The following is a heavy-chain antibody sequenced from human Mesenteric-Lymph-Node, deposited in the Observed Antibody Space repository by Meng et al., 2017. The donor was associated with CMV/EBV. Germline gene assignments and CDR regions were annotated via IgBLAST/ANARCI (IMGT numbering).Heavy chain of an antibody. Sequence: VCRGPFSDYYYSWIRQPPGKGLEWIRKIHHSGSTKYSPSLRSRVPMSTDTSKNQFSLRLRSVTAADTAVYYCAWGYASGSYDKIWGQGTLVTVSS. CDR2: IHHSGST. CDR1: RGPFSDYY. V-gene: IGHV4-34*01. D-gene: IGHD3-10*01. CDR3: AWGYASGSYDKI. J-gene: IGHJ4*02.